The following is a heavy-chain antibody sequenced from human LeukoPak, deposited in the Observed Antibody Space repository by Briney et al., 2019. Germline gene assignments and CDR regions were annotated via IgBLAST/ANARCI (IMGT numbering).Heavy chain of an antibody. CDR2: TYYRSKFYN. D-gene: IGHD6-19*01. Sequence: SQTLSLTCAISGDRVSRNNAGWNWIRQSPSRGLEWLGRTYYRSKFYNDYAVSVQSRITIDPDTSRNQFSLQLYSVTPEDTAIYYCVRGQWNSIYYFDSWGQGTLVTVSS. CDR1: GDRVSRNNAG. J-gene: IGHJ4*02. V-gene: IGHV6-1*01. CDR3: VRGQWNSIYYFDS.